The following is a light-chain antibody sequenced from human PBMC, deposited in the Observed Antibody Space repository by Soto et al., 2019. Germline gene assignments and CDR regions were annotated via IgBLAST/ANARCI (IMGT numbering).Light chain of an antibody. CDR3: QQYDNLPIA. V-gene: IGKV1-33*01. CDR2: GAS. CDR1: QDIRTS. J-gene: IGKJ5*01. Sequence: DIQMTQSPSSLSASVGARVSITCQASQDIRTSLSWLQHKPGRAPKLLIYGASYLETGVPSRFSGSGSGTDFTFTISSLQPEDIATYYCQQYDNLPIAFGQGTRLEIK.